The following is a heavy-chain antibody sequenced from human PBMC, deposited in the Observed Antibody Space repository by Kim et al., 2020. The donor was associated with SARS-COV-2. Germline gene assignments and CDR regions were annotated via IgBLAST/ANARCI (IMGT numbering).Heavy chain of an antibody. CDR2: NGGGI. D-gene: IGHD2-8*01. CDR3: ARSRWSAY. Sequence: NGGGINYAGSVKGRFLISRDNSKNTLYLEMSSLRVEDTALYYCARSRWSAYWGQGTLVTVSS. V-gene: IGHV3-23*01. J-gene: IGHJ4*02.